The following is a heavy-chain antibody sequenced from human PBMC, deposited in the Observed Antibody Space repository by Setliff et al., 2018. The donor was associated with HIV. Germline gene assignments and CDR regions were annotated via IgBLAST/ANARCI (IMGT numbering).Heavy chain of an antibody. CDR2: VYSSGST. CDR3: ARTSRTSGRGLFDY. CDR1: NGSISNNY. Sequence: PSETLSLTCIVSNGSISNNYWNWIRQPAGKGLEWIGRVYSSGSTNYSPSLKSRVTMSVDTSKNQFFLKLTSVTAADTAVYYCARTSRTSGRGLFDYWCQGSLVTVSS. D-gene: IGHD3-10*01. J-gene: IGHJ4*02. V-gene: IGHV4-4*07.